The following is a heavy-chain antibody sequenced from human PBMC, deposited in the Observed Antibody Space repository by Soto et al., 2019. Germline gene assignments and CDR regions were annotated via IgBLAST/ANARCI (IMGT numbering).Heavy chain of an antibody. CDR1: GGTFSSYA. J-gene: IGHJ6*02. D-gene: IGHD3-22*01. V-gene: IGHV1-69*01. CDR3: ARGSGYYYYYYCIDV. CDR2: FIPIFGTA. Sequence: QVPLVQSGAEVKKTGSSVKVSCKASGGTFSSYAISWVRQAPGQGLEWLGGFIPIFGTASYAQKFQGRVTITADESTSTAYMELCSLRSEDTAGYYRARGSGYYYYYYCIDVWGQGTTVTGSS.